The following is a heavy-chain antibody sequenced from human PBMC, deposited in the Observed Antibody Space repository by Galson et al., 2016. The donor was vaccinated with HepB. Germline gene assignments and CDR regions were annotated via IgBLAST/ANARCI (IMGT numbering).Heavy chain of an antibody. Sequence: SLRLSCAASGFMLSSYWMSWVRQAPGKGLEGVANLNKDGSEKYYMDSVKGRFTISRENAKNARYLQMNSLRAEDTAVYYCARTIVAVPGANDYPDYWGQGTLVTVSS. CDR2: LNKDGSEK. J-gene: IGHJ4*02. CDR3: ARTIVAVPGANDYPDY. D-gene: IGHD2-2*01. V-gene: IGHV3-7*01. CDR1: GFMLSSYW.